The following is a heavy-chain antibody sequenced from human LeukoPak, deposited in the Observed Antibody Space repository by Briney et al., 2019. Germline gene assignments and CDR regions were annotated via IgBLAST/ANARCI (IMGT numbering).Heavy chain of an antibody. J-gene: IGHJ2*01. V-gene: IGHV5-51*01. CDR2: IYPGDSDT. Sequence: GESLKISCKGSGYSFTRNWIGWVRQMPGKGLEWMAIIYPGDSDTRYSPSFQGQVTISADKSVNTAYLQWSSLKASDTAMYYCARRVVNNRNWYFDLWGRGTLVTVSS. D-gene: IGHD4-23*01. CDR1: GYSFTRNW. CDR3: ARRVVNNRNWYFDL.